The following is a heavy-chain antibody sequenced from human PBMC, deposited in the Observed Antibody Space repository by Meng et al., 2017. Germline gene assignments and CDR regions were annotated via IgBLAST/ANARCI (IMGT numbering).Heavy chain of an antibody. J-gene: IGHJ4*02. CDR2: IIPIFGTA. Sequence: GQLGRSGAGGKKPGSSVKVSCKASGGTFSSYAISWVRQAPGQGLEWMGGIIPIFGTANYAQKFQGRVTITADKSTSTAYMELSSLRSEDTAVYYCARGVGYGGNSLYFDYWGQGTLVTVSS. CDR3: ARGVGYGGNSLYFDY. CDR1: GGTFSSYA. V-gene: IGHV1-69*06. D-gene: IGHD4-23*01.